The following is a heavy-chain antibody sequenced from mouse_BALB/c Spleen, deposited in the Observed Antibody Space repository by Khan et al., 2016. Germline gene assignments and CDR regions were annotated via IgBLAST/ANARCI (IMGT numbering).Heavy chain of an antibody. V-gene: IGHV5-6-4*01. J-gene: IGHJ3*01. CDR3: TRDSAGAFAY. CDR1: GFTFSSYT. Sequence: EVELVESGGGLVKPGGSLKLSCAASGFTFSSYTMSWVRQTPEKRLEWVATISSGGNYTYYPDTVKGRFTISRDNAKNTLYLQMSSLKSEDTAMYYCTRDSAGAFAYWGQGTLVTVSA. CDR2: ISSGGNYT.